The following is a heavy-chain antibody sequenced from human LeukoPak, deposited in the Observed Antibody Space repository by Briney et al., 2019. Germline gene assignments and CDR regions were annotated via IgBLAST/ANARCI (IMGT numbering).Heavy chain of an antibody. CDR2: MNPNSANT. J-gene: IGHJ5*02. D-gene: IGHD3-9*01. Sequence: ASVKVSCKASGCTFTSYDINWVRQATGLGLEWMGWMNPNSANTGYAQKFQGRVTVTRNTSISTAYMELSSLRSEDTAVYYCARERYDILTGYYDWFDPWGQGTLVTVSS. CDR1: GCTFTSYD. V-gene: IGHV1-8*01. CDR3: ARERYDILTGYYDWFDP.